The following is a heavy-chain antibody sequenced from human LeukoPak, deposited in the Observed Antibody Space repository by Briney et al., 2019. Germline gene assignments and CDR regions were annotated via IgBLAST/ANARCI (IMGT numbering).Heavy chain of an antibody. CDR1: GFTFSSYS. CDR3: ARVPADY. V-gene: IGHV3-21*01. CDR2: ISSTSSYI. J-gene: IGHJ4*02. Sequence: KAGGSLRLSCAASGFTFSSYSMNWVRQAPGKGLEWVSFISSTSSYIFYADSVKGRFTISRDNAKNSLYLQMNSLRAEDTAVYYCARVPADYWGQGTLVTVSS.